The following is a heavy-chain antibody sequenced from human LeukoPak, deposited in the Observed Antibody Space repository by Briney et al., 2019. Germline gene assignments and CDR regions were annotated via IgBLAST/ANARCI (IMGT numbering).Heavy chain of an antibody. CDR3: VKEPHYYDRSGYF. V-gene: IGHV3-43*02. D-gene: IGHD3-22*01. Sequence: PGGSLRLSCAASGFTFDDYAMHWVRQAPGKGLEWVSLISGDGGSTYYADSVKGRFTISRDNSKNSLFLQMKSLRTDDTALYYCVKEPHYYDRSGYFWGQGTLVTVSS. CDR1: GFTFDDYA. J-gene: IGHJ4*02. CDR2: ISGDGGST.